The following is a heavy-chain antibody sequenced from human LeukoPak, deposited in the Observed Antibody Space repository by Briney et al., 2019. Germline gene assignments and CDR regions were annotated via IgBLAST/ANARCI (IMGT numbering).Heavy chain of an antibody. V-gene: IGHV1-24*01. Sequence: ASGKVSCKVSGYTLTELSMHWVRQAPGKGLEWMGGFDPEDGETIYAQKFRSRVTMTEDTSTDTAYMELSSLRSEDTAVYYCATGEIFGVVTPFDYWGQGTLVTVSS. CDR2: FDPEDGET. D-gene: IGHD3-3*01. CDR3: ATGEIFGVVTPFDY. CDR1: GYTLTELS. J-gene: IGHJ4*02.